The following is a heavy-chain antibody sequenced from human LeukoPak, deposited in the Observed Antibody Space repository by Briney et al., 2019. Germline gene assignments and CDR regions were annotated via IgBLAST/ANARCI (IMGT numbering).Heavy chain of an antibody. CDR1: GFTFSSYA. CDR3: AKVRLPIPGIAVAGRYYFDY. V-gene: IGHV3-23*01. J-gene: IGHJ4*02. D-gene: IGHD6-19*01. CDR2: ISGSGGST. Sequence: GGSLRLSCAASGFTFSSYAMSWVRQAPGKGLEWVSAISGSGGSTYYADSVKGRFTISRDNSKNTLYLQMNSLRAEDTAVYYCAKVRLPIPGIAVAGRYYFDYWGQGTLVTVSS.